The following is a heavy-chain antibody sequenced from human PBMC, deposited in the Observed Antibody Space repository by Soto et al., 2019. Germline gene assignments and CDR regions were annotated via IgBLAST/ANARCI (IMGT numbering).Heavy chain of an antibody. J-gene: IGHJ6*02. CDR1: GFTVSSNY. Sequence: GGSLRLSCAASGFTVSSNYMSWVRQAPGKGLEWVSVIYSGGSTHYADSVKGRFTISRDNSKNTLYLQMNSLRAEDTAVYYCARDLASSLRFLDPRGMDVWGQGTTVTVSS. D-gene: IGHD3-3*01. CDR2: IYSGGST. V-gene: IGHV3-66*01. CDR3: ARDLASSLRFLDPRGMDV.